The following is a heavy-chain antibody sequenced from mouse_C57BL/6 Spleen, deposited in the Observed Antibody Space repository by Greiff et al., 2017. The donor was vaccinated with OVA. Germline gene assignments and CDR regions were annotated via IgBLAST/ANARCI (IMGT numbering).Heavy chain of an antibody. CDR2: ISSGSSTI. J-gene: IGHJ2*01. D-gene: IGHD4-1*01. Sequence: VQLQQSGGGLVKPGGSLKLSCAASGFTFSDYGMHWVRQAPEKGLEWVAYISSGSSTIYYADTVKGRFTISRDNAKNTLFLQMTSLRSEDTAMYYCAKTNWDGDYFDYWGQGTTLTVSS. CDR1: GFTFSDYG. CDR3: AKTNWDGDYFDY. V-gene: IGHV5-17*01.